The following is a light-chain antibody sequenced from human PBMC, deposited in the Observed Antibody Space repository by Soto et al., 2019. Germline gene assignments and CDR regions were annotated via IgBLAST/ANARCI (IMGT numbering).Light chain of an antibody. J-gene: IGKJ1*01. CDR1: QGISSY. V-gene: IGKV1-13*02. CDR3: LQYNTYRV. CDR2: DAS. Sequence: AIQLTQSPSSLSASVGNRVTTPCRASQGISSYLAWYQQKPGKAPKLLIYDASNLEGGVPSRFSGRGSGTEFTLTISSLQPDDFAFYYCLQYNTYRVFGQGNKV.